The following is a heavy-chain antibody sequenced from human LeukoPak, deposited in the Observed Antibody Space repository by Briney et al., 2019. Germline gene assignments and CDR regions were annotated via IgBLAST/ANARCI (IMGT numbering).Heavy chain of an antibody. Sequence: AGGSLRLSCAASGFTFSSYAMHWVRQAPGKGLEWVAVISYDGSNKYYADSVKGRFTISRDNSKNTLYLQMNSLRAEDTAVYYCARAGDFIPSYYYYYYMDVWGKGTTVTVSS. CDR3: ARAGDFIPSYYYYYYMDV. J-gene: IGHJ6*03. V-gene: IGHV3-30-3*01. D-gene: IGHD3-16*01. CDR1: GFTFSSYA. CDR2: ISYDGSNK.